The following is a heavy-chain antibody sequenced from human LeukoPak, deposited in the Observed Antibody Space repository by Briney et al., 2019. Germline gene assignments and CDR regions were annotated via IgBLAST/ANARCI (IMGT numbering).Heavy chain of an antibody. CDR2: ISGSGGST. J-gene: IGHJ4*02. CDR3: ANPGYSSGWYYFDY. V-gene: IGHV3-23*01. CDR1: GFTFSSYA. Sequence: GGSLRLSCAASGFTFSSYAMGWVRQAPGKGLEWVSTISGSGGSTYYADSVKGRFIISRDSSKNTLYLQMSSLRAEDTAVYYCANPGYSSGWYYFDYWGQGTLVTVSS. D-gene: IGHD6-19*01.